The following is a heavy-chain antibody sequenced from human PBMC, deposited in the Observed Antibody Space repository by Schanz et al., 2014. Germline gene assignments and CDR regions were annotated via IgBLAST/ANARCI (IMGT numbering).Heavy chain of an antibody. CDR1: GFTFRNYA. Sequence: VQLLESGGGLVQPGGSLTLSCSASGFTFRNYALSWVRQAPGKGLAWVSAISGSGGSTYYADSVKGWFTISRDNSNHTLYLQMNSLRADDTAVYYCAKELYSGSHYGWFDPWGQGTLVTVSS. J-gene: IGHJ5*02. CDR3: AKELYSGSHYGWFDP. D-gene: IGHD1-26*01. V-gene: IGHV3-23*01. CDR2: ISGSGGST.